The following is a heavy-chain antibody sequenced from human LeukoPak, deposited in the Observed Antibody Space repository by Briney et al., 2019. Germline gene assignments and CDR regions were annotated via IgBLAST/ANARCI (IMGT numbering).Heavy chain of an antibody. V-gene: IGHV4-34*01. CDR2: INHSGST. J-gene: IGHJ4*02. D-gene: IGHD1-1*01. CDR3: ARGRGTARKGIFDY. CDR1: GGSFSGYY. Sequence: SETLSLTCAVYGGSFSGYYWSWIRQPPGKGLEWIGEINHSGSTIYNPSLKSRVTISVDTSKNQFSLKLSSVTAADTAVYYCARGRGTARKGIFDYCGQGTLVTVSS.